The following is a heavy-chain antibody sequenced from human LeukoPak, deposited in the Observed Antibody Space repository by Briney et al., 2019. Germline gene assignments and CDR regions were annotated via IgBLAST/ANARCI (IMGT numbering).Heavy chain of an antibody. CDR3: ARGTVVVPAATNWFDP. V-gene: IGHV4-4*02. D-gene: IGHD2-2*01. J-gene: IGHJ5*02. CDR1: GGSLSSSNW. CDR2: IYHSGST. Sequence: SETLSLTCAVSGGSLSSSNWWSGVRRPPGKGREWIGEIYHSGSTIYNPSLKSRVTISVDKSKNQFSLKLSSVTAADTAVYYCARGTVVVPAATNWFDPWGQGTLVTVSS.